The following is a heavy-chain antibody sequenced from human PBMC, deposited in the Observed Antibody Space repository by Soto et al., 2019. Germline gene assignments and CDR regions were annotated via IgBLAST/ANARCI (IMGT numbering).Heavy chain of an antibody. D-gene: IGHD5-12*01. CDR3: ARGADGYNFGAVY. CDR1: GGGNLRDYR. V-gene: IGHV1-69*01. Sequence: QVQLVQSGAEVKEPGSSVKVSCKASGGGNLRDYRTTWVRRAPGQGLEGMGGIIPKLGSANYAQNFQGRVTVTADESTNTVYMELRSLRSDDTAVYYCARGADGYNFGAVYWGQGTPVTVSS. J-gene: IGHJ4*02. CDR2: IIPKLGSA.